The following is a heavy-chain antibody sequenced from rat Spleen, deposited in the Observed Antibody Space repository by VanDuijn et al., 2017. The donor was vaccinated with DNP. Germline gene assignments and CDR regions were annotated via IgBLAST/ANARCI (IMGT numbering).Heavy chain of an antibody. D-gene: IGHD1-3*01. J-gene: IGHJ2*01. CDR1: GFTFSNYG. CDR3: ATHEDYGSYGSYSTGDY. CDR2: FSTGGGNT. Sequence: EVQLVESGGGLVQPGRSLKLSCAASGFTFSNYGMAWVRQAPPKGLEWVASFSTGGGNTYYLDSVKGRFTISRDNANNTQYLQMDSLRSEDTSTYYCATHEDYGSYGSYSTGDYWGQGVMVTVSS. V-gene: IGHV5S13*01.